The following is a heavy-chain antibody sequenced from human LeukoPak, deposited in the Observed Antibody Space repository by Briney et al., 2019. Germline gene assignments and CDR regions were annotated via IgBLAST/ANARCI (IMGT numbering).Heavy chain of an antibody. D-gene: IGHD6-13*01. CDR3: AREDIAAAGPAVDY. CDR2: IKQDGSEK. CDR1: GFTFSSYW. Sequence: GGSLRFSCAASGFTFSSYWMSWVRQAPGKGLEWVANIKQDGSEKYDVDSVKGRFTISRDNAKNSLYLQMNSLRAEDTAVYYCAREDIAAAGPAVDYWGQGTLVTVSS. V-gene: IGHV3-7*01. J-gene: IGHJ4*02.